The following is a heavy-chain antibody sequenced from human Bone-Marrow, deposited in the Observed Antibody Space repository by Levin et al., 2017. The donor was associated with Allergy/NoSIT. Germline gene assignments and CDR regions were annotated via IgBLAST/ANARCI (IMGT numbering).Heavy chain of an antibody. CDR2: IYYSGST. D-gene: IGHD5-18*01. V-gene: IGHV4-59*01. J-gene: IGHJ5*02. Sequence: PGGSLRLSCTVSGGSISSYYWSWIRQPPGKGLEWIGYIYYSGSTNYNPSLKSRVTISVDTSKNQFSLKLSSVTAADTAVYYCARVFVGGYSYGGWFDPWGQGTLVTVSS. CDR1: GGSISSYY. CDR3: ARVFVGGYSYGGWFDP.